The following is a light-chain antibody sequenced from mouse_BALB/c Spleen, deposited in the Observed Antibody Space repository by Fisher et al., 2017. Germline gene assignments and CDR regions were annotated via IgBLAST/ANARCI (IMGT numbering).Light chain of an antibody. Sequence: IVITQSPAIMSASPGEKVTMTCSASSSVSYMYWYQQKPGSSPRLLIYDTSNLASGVPVRFSGSGSGTSYSLTIGTMEAEDVATYYCQQGSSIPFTFGSGTNWEI. CDR3: QQGSSIPFT. V-gene: IGKV4-55*01. J-gene: IGKJ4*01. CDR2: DTS. CDR1: SSVSY.